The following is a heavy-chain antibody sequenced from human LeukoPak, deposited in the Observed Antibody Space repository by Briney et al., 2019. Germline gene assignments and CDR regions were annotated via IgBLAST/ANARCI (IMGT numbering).Heavy chain of an antibody. Sequence: GGSLRLSCAASGFSLSNYWMNWVRQAPGKGLEWVANIKQDGSEKNYVDSVKGRFSISRDNAKNSLILQMNSLRDEDTAVYYCARGSDSSSWTFDYWGQGTLVTVSS. V-gene: IGHV3-7*03. CDR1: GFSLSNYW. CDR2: IKQDGSEK. CDR3: ARGSDSSSWTFDY. D-gene: IGHD6-13*01. J-gene: IGHJ4*02.